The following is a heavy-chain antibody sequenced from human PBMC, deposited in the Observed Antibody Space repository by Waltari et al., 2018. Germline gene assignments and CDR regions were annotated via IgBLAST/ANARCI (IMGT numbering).Heavy chain of an antibody. Sequence: EVQLVEAGGGLVKPGGSLRLSCAASGFTFRNACMSWVRQAPGKGLEWVGRIKSKTDGGTTDYAAPVKGRFTISRDDSKNTLYLQMNSLKTEDTAVYYCTTERIVSGTAWVYYMDVWGKGTTVTVSS. CDR1: GFTFRNAC. CDR2: IKSKTDGGTT. V-gene: IGHV3-15*01. J-gene: IGHJ6*03. D-gene: IGHD1-26*01. CDR3: TTERIVSGTAWVYYMDV.